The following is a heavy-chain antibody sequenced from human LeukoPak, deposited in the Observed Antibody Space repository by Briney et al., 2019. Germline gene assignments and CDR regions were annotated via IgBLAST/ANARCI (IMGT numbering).Heavy chain of an antibody. CDR2: ISSSSSYI. Sequence: GGSLRLSCAASGFTFSSYSMNWVRQAPGKGLEWVSSISSSSSYIYYADSVKGRFTISRDNAKNSLYLQMNSLRAEDTAVYYCARDWRDSSGKFPNDAFDIWGQGTMVTVSS. D-gene: IGHD3-22*01. CDR3: ARDWRDSSGKFPNDAFDI. J-gene: IGHJ3*02. CDR1: GFTFSSYS. V-gene: IGHV3-21*01.